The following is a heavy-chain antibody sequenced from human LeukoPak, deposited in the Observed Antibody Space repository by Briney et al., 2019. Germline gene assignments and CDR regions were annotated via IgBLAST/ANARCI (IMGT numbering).Heavy chain of an antibody. CDR1: GFTVSSNY. J-gene: IGHJ4*02. CDR3: ARYRTSNGRRFDY. V-gene: IGHV3-66*01. Sequence: GGSLRLSCAGSGFTVSSNYMSWVRQAPGKGLEWVSVIYSGDNTYYADSVKGRFTISRDNAKNSLYLQMNSLRAEDTAVYYCARYRTSNGRRFDYWGQGTLVTVSS. CDR2: IYSGDNT. D-gene: IGHD1/OR15-1a*01.